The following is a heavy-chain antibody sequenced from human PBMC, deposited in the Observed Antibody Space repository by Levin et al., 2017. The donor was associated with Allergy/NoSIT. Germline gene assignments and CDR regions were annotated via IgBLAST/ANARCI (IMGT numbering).Heavy chain of an antibody. V-gene: IGHV3-30-3*01. CDR2: ISYDGSNK. Sequence: GESLKISCAASGFTFSSYAMHWVRQAPGKGLEWVAVISYDGSNKYYADSVKGRFTISRDNSKNTLYLQMNSLRAEDTAVYYCARDRGVVVVAATFDYWGQGTLVTVSS. D-gene: IGHD2-15*01. J-gene: IGHJ4*02. CDR1: GFTFSSYA. CDR3: ARDRGVVVVAATFDY.